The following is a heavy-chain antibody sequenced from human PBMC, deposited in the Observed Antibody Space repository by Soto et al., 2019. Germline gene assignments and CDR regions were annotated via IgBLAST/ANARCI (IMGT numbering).Heavy chain of an antibody. V-gene: IGHV1-69*01. CDR3: ARDYDSSGYYYFRGGMDV. CDR2: IIPIFGTA. CDR1: GGTFSSYA. Sequence: QVQLVQSGAEVKKPGSSVKVSCKASGGTFSSYAISWVRQAPGQGLEWMGGIIPIFGTANYAQKFQGRVKITADESTSTAYMELSSLRSEDTAVYYCARDYDSSGYYYFRGGMDVWGQGTTVTVSS. J-gene: IGHJ6*02. D-gene: IGHD3-22*01.